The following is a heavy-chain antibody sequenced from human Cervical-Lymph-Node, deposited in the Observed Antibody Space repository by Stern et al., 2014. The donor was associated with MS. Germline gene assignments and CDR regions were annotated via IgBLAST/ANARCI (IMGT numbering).Heavy chain of an antibody. D-gene: IGHD2-21*01. CDR2: IKHDGDEE. CDR3: VRDHPSLFRKNYYHYYGLDV. V-gene: IGHV3-7*01. Sequence: EVQLEESGGGLVQPGGSLRLSCAASGFIFSNYWMSWVRQAPGRGLEWVANIKHDGDEEYFVGSVKGRFGISRDNAKNSLYLHMNSLRAEDTAIYYCVRDHPSLFRKNYYHYYGLDVWGQGTTVTVSS. J-gene: IGHJ6*02. CDR1: GFIFSNYW.